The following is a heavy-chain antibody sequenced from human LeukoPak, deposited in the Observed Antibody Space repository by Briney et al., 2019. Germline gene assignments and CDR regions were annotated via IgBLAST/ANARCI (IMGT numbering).Heavy chain of an antibody. Sequence: PGGSLRLSCAASGFTFSSYSMNWVRQAPGKGLEWVSYISSSSSTIYYADSVKGRFTISRDNAKNSLYLQMNSLRAEDTAVYYCARDSGSGSYYNVLGHWYFDLWGRGTLVTVSS. D-gene: IGHD3-10*01. CDR1: GFTFSSYS. CDR2: ISSSSSTI. V-gene: IGHV3-48*04. J-gene: IGHJ2*01. CDR3: ARDSGSGSYYNVLGHWYFDL.